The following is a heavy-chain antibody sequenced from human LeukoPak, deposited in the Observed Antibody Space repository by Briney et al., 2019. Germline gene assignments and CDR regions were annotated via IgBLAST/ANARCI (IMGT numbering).Heavy chain of an antibody. J-gene: IGHJ4*02. D-gene: IGHD4-17*01. CDR1: GYTFTSYY. CDR3: AKDIYGDYGGFDY. Sequence: GASVKVSCKASGYTFTSYYMHWVRQARGKGREWMGWMNPNSGNTGYAQKFQGRVTMTRNTSISTAYMELSSLRSEDTAVYYCAKDIYGDYGGFDYWGQGTLVTVSS. CDR2: MNPNSGNT. V-gene: IGHV1-8*02.